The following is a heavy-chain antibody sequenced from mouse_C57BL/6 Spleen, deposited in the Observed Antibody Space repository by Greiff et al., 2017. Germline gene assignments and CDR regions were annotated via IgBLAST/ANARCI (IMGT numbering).Heavy chain of an antibody. V-gene: IGHV1-81*01. Sequence: VQLQQSGAELARPGASVKLSCKASGYTFTSYGISWVKQRTGQSLEWIGEIYPRSGNTYYNEKFKGKATLTADKSSSTAYMELRSLTSEDSAVYFCARWIDYENYAMDYWGQGTSVTVSS. D-gene: IGHD2-4*01. J-gene: IGHJ4*01. CDR1: GYTFTSYG. CDR2: IYPRSGNT. CDR3: ARWIDYENYAMDY.